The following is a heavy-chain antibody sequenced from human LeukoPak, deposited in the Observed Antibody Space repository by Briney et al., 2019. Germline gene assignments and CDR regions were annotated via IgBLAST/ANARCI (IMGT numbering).Heavy chain of an antibody. Sequence: HPGGSLRLSCAVPGFPLKNHWMSTGRQARGKGLEWVAHMKQDGSEKDYVDSAKGRFTISRDNTRNSLDLQMNSLRAEDTAVYYCANGHWFLGSWGQGTLVIVSS. CDR2: MKQDGSEK. CDR1: GFPLKNHW. J-gene: IGHJ4*02. D-gene: IGHD3-9*01. V-gene: IGHV3-7*01. CDR3: ANGHWFLGS.